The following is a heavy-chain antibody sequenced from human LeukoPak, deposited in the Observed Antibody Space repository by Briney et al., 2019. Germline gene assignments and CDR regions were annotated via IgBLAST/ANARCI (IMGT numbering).Heavy chain of an antibody. CDR1: GFTLSSYW. J-gene: IGHJ4*02. CDR2: INNGGSSA. V-gene: IGHV3-74*01. CDR3: ASIEYTGL. Sequence: GESLTLSWAASGFTLSSYWVEWVRQTPGEGLVWVSRINNGGSSANYEDCVKGRFAISRDNAKNTLYLQMNSLRAEDTAVYSCASIEYTGLWGQGTLVTVSS. D-gene: IGHD1-1*01.